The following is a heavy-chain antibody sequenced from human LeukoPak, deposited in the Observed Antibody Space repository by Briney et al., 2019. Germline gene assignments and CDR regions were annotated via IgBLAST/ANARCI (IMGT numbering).Heavy chain of an antibody. V-gene: IGHV4-39*07. CDR1: GGSISSSSYY. CDR3: ARALYYYDSSGYHNWFDP. J-gene: IGHJ5*02. D-gene: IGHD3-22*01. Sequence: SETLSLTCTVSGGSISSSSYYWGWIRQPPGKGLEWIGSIYYSGSTYYNPSLKSRVTISVDTSKNQFSLKLSSVTAADTAVYYCARALYYYDSSGYHNWFDPWGQGTLVTVSS. CDR2: IYYSGST.